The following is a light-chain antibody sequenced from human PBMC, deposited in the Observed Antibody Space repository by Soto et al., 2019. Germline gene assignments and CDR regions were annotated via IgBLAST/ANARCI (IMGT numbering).Light chain of an antibody. CDR2: GAS. CDR1: QSVSSF. V-gene: IGKV3-15*01. Sequence: DKVMTQSPATLSMSPGEIATLACRASQSVSSFLAWYQQKPGQAPWLLIYGASTRATCIPARFSGSGSGTEFTITISSRQSEDFGVYYCQQYSDGPSWTFGQGTKVEVK. J-gene: IGKJ1*01. CDR3: QQYSDGPSWT.